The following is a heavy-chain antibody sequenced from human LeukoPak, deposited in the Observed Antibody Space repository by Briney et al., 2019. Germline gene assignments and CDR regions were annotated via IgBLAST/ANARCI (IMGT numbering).Heavy chain of an antibody. J-gene: IGHJ5*02. CDR2: INWNGGST. CDR1: GFTFDDYG. V-gene: IGHV3-20*01. Sequence: PGGSLRLSCAASGFTFDDYGMSWVRQAPGKGLEWVSGINWNGGSTGYADSVKGRFTISRDNAKNSLYLQMNSLRAEDTALCHCARSAQINYYGSGSYYGWFDPWGQGTLVTVSS. CDR3: ARSAQINYYGSGSYYGWFDP. D-gene: IGHD3-10*01.